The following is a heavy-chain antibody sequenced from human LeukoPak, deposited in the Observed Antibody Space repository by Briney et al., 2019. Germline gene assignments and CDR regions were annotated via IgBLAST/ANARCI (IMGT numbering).Heavy chain of an antibody. CDR3: AKDPYDSSGVPY. CDR1: GFTFSSYS. D-gene: IGHD3-22*01. J-gene: IGHJ4*02. CDR2: ISSSSSYI. Sequence: GGSLRLSCAASGFTFSSYSMNWVRQAPGKGLEWVSSISSSSSYIYYADSVKGRCTISRDNAKNSLYLQMNSLRAEDTAVYYCAKDPYDSSGVPYWGQGTLVTVSS. V-gene: IGHV3-21*01.